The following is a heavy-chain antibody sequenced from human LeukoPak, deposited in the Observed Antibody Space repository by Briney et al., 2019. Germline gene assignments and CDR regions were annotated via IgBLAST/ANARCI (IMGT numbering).Heavy chain of an antibody. Sequence: GASVKVSCKASGGTFSSYAISWVRQAPGHGLEWMGRIIPIFGIANYAQKFQGRVTITADKSTSTAYMELSSLRSEDTAVYYCAAGGDSSGLEYWGQGTLVTVSS. J-gene: IGHJ4*02. CDR3: AAGGDSSGLEY. V-gene: IGHV1-69*04. CDR1: GGTFSSYA. D-gene: IGHD3-22*01. CDR2: IIPIFGIA.